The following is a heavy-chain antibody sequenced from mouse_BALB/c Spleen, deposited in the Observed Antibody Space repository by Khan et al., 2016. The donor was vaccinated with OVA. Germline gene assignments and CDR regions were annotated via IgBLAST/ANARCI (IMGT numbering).Heavy chain of an antibody. V-gene: IGHV1S137*01. Sequence: QVQLQQSGAELVRPGVSVKISCKGSGYTFTDYAMHWVKQSHAKSLEWIGVISTYYDDADYNQRFQGKASMTVYRSSSTAYLELARLTSEDSAIYYCARGGRFAYWGQGTLVTVSA. CDR2: ISTYYDDA. D-gene: IGHD1-1*02. CDR1: GYTFTDYA. CDR3: ARGGRFAY. J-gene: IGHJ3*01.